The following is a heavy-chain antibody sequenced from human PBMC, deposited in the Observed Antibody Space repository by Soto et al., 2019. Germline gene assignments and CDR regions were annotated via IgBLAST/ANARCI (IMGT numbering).Heavy chain of an antibody. Sequence: QITLKESGHTLVKPTQTLTLTCTFSGFSLSTSGVGVGWIRQPPGKALEWLALIYWNDDKRYSPSLKSRLTSTQDTSKNQAVLTMTNMDPVDTATYYCAHSTRRYDFWSGLTYYGMDVWGQGTTVTVSS. CDR3: AHSTRRYDFWSGLTYYGMDV. CDR1: GFSLSTSGVG. V-gene: IGHV2-5*01. CDR2: IYWNDDK. D-gene: IGHD3-3*01. J-gene: IGHJ6*02.